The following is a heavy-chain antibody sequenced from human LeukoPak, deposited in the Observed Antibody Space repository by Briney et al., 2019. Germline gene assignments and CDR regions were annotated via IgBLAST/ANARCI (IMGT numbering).Heavy chain of an antibody. D-gene: IGHD1-26*01. CDR2: VSDSGVGT. J-gene: IGHJ4*02. Sequence: PGGSLRLSCAASGFTFSRYAMSWVRQAPGKGLEWVSAVSDSGVGTYYADSVKGRFTISRDNSKNTLYLQMNSLRAEDTAVYYCAKNKWERLTHFHYWGQGTLVTVSS. CDR3: AKNKWERLTHFHY. V-gene: IGHV3-23*01. CDR1: GFTFSRYA.